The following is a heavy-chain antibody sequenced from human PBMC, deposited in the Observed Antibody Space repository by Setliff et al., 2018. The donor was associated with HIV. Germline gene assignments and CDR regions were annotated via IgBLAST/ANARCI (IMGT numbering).Heavy chain of an antibody. CDR3: ARSFTYNFWSGLAGDAFDI. CDR2: IYTSGST. V-gene: IGHV4-4*07. J-gene: IGHJ3*02. Sequence: KASETLSLTCTASGGSISSYYWSWIRQPAGKGLEWIGRIYTSGSTNYNPSLKSRVTMSVDTSKNQFSLKLSSVTAADTAVYYCARSFTYNFWSGLAGDAFDIWGQGTMVTVSS. CDR1: GGSISSYY. D-gene: IGHD3-3*01.